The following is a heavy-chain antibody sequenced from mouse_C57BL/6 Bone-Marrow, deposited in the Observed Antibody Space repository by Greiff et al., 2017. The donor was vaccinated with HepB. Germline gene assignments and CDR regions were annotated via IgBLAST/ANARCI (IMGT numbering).Heavy chain of an antibody. CDR2: IDPSDSYT. Sequence: QVHVKQPGAELVMPGASVKLSCKASGYTFTSYWMHWVKQRPGQGLEWIGEIDPSDSYTNYNQKFKGKSTLTVDKSSSTAYMQLSSLTSEDSAVYYCARSGYWDWFAYWGQGTLVTVSA. CDR3: ARSGYWDWFAY. D-gene: IGHD2-3*01. V-gene: IGHV1-69*01. CDR1: GYTFTSYW. J-gene: IGHJ3*01.